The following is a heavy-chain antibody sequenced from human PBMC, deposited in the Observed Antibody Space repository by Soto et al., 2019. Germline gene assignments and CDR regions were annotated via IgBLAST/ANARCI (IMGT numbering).Heavy chain of an antibody. CDR1: GYTFTSYD. D-gene: IGHD1-1*01. J-gene: IGHJ6*01. CDR3: ARERTGTTSMDV. Sequence: QVQLVQSGAEVKKPGASVKVSCKASGYTFTSYDINWVRQATGQGLEWMGWMNPNSGNTGYAHKFQGSVTMTRNTSIRTANMELSSLRSEDTAVYYCARERTGTTSMDVWGQGTTVTVSS. V-gene: IGHV1-8*01. CDR2: MNPNSGNT.